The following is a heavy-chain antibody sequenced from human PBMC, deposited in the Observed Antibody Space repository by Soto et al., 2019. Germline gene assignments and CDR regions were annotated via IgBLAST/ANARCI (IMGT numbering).Heavy chain of an antibody. CDR3: ARQPYTSGAYYFDY. J-gene: IGHJ4*02. D-gene: IGHD6-19*01. Sequence: SETLSLTCTVSGYSISSYYWSWIRQPPGKGLEWIGYIFHTGSANYNPSLKSRVTISIDTSKNQFSLRLSSVTAADTAVYYCARQPYTSGAYYFDYWGQGTPVTVSS. V-gene: IGHV4-59*08. CDR1: GYSISSYY. CDR2: IFHTGSA.